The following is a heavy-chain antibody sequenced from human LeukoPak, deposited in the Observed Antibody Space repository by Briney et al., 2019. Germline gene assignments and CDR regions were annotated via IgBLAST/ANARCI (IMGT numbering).Heavy chain of an antibody. D-gene: IGHD5-18*01. V-gene: IGHV3-9*01. Sequence: PGGSLRLSCAASGFTFDDYAMHWVRHAPGKGLEWVSGISWNSGSVGYADSAKGRFTISRDNAKNSLYLQMNSLRAEDTALYYCAKGRIQLWPYYFDYWGQGTLVTVSS. CDR3: AKGRIQLWPYYFDY. CDR2: ISWNSGSV. CDR1: GFTFDDYA. J-gene: IGHJ4*02.